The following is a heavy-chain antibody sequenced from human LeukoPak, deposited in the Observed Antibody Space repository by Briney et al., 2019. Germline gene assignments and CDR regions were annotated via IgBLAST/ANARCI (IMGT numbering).Heavy chain of an antibody. CDR3: ARDLRYYDSSGYYYVSSVY. D-gene: IGHD3-22*01. CDR2: INPNSGGT. V-gene: IGHV1-2*02. Sequence: GASVKVSCKASGFTFSAYYMHWVRQAPGQGLEWMGWINPNSGGTNYAQKFQGRVTMTRDTSISTAYMELSRLRSDDTAVYCCARDLRYYDSSGYYYVSSVYWGQGTLVTVSS. CDR1: GFTFSAYY. J-gene: IGHJ4*02.